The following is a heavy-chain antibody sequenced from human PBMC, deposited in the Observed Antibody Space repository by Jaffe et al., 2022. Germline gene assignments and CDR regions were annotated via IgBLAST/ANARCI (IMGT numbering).Heavy chain of an antibody. CDR1: GFTFDDYA. CDR2: ISWNSGSI. D-gene: IGHD6-13*01. V-gene: IGHV3-9*01. CDR3: AKANGYSSTRGFDY. Sequence: EVQLVESGGGLVQPGRSLRLSCAASGFTFDDYAMHWVRQAPGKGLEWVSGISWNSGSIGYADSVKGRFTISRDNAKNSLYLQMNSLRAEDTALYYCAKANGYSSTRGFDYWGQGTLVTVSS. J-gene: IGHJ4*02.